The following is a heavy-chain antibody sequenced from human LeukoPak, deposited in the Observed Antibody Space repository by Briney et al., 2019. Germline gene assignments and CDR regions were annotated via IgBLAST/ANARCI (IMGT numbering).Heavy chain of an antibody. CDR2: IYYSGST. CDR3: ARGGATVQSYYFDY. V-gene: IGHV4-61*01. Sequence: SETLSLTCTVSGASVTNGLYYWSWIRQPPGKGLEWIGYIYYSGSTNYNPSLKGRVTISVDTSKNQFSLKLSSVTAADTAVYYCARGGATVQSYYFDYWGQGTLVTVSS. J-gene: IGHJ4*02. D-gene: IGHD1-1*01. CDR1: GASVTNGLYY.